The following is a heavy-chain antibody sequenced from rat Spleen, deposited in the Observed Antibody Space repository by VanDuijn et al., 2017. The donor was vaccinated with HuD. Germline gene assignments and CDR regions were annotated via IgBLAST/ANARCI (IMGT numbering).Heavy chain of an antibody. V-gene: IGHV1-57*01. CDR2: INTGSGGT. D-gene: IGHD1-4*01. Sequence: QVHLQQSGAELARPGSSMKISCKASGSTFFSYTISWIKQTTGQGLEYIGYINTGSGGTYYNEKFKGKATLTVDKSSSTAFIQLNTLTPEDTAVYYCARGNWFVNWGQGTLVTVSS. CDR3: ARGNWFVN. J-gene: IGHJ3*01. CDR1: GSTFFSYT.